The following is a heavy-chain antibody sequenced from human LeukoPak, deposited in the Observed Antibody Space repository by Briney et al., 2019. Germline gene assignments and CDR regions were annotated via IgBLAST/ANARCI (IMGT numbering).Heavy chain of an antibody. V-gene: IGHV3-23*01. D-gene: IGHD3-10*01. CDR3: ARGRITMVRGVNKGAFDI. Sequence: GGSLRLSCAASRLTFSIYAMSWVRQAPGKGLEWVSTISGSGGRTYYADSVKGRFTISRDNSKNTLYLQMNSLRAEDTAVYYCARGRITMVRGVNKGAFDIWGQGTMVTVSS. CDR1: RLTFSIYA. CDR2: ISGSGGRT. J-gene: IGHJ3*02.